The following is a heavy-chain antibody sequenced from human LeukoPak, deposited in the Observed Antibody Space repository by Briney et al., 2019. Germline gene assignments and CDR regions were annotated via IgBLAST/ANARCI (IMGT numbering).Heavy chain of an antibody. CDR1: GGSISSYY. J-gene: IGHJ6*02. Sequence: SETLSLTCTVSGGSISSYYWSWIRQPPGKGLEWIGYIYYSGSTNYNPSLKSRVTISVDTSKNQFSLKLSSVTAADTAVYYCARFRARGGLRLPGNYYYGMDVWGQGTTVTVSS. CDR3: ARFRARGGLRLPGNYYYGMDV. CDR2: IYYSGST. V-gene: IGHV4-59*08. D-gene: IGHD4-17*01.